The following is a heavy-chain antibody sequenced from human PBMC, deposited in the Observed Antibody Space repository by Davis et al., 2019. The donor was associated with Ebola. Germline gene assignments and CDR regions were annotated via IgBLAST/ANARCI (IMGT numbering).Heavy chain of an antibody. V-gene: IGHV4-59*08. D-gene: IGHD3-10*01. CDR2: IYYSGST. CDR3: ARYSREYYYGSGSYSNWFDP. Sequence: MPSETLSLTCTVSSGSISSYYWSWIRQPPGKELEWIGYIYYSGSTNYNPSLKSRVTMSQDTSKNQFSLKLSSVTAADTAMYYCARYSREYYYGSGSYSNWFDPWGQGTLVTVSS. CDR1: SGSISSYY. J-gene: IGHJ5*02.